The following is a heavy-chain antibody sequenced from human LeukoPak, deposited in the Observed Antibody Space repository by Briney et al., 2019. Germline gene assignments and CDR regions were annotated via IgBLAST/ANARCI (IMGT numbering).Heavy chain of an antibody. Sequence: ASVKVSCKASGYTFTGYYMHWVRQAPGQGLEWMGRINPNSGGTNYAQKFQGRVTMTRDTSISTAYMELSRLRSDDTAVYYCARAWQISGSYSGFAYWGQGTLVTVSS. CDR3: ARAWQISGSYSGFAY. CDR2: INPNSGGT. D-gene: IGHD1-26*01. J-gene: IGHJ4*02. V-gene: IGHV1-2*06. CDR1: GYTFTGYY.